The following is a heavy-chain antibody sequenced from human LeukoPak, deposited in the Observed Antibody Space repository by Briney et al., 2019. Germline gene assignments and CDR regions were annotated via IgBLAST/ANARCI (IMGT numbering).Heavy chain of an antibody. V-gene: IGHV3-9*01. CDR2: ISWNSGSI. Sequence: GRSLRLSCAASGFTFDDYAMHWVRQAPGKGLEWVSGISWNSGSIGYADSVKGRFTISRDNAKNSLYLQMNSLRAEDTALYYCAKGYGYYYYYYGMDVWGQGTTVTVSS. D-gene: IGHD4-17*01. J-gene: IGHJ6*02. CDR3: AKGYGYYYYYYGMDV. CDR1: GFTFDDYA.